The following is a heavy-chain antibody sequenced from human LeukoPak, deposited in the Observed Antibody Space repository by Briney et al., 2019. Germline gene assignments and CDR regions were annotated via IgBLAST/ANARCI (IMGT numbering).Heavy chain of an antibody. V-gene: IGHV3-21*01. Sequence: GGSLRLSCAASGFTFSSFSMNWVRQAPGKGLDWVSSISSSSSYIYYADSVKGRFTISRDNAKNSLYLQMNSLRAEDTAVYYCARDRSSGWYLFDYWGQGTLVTVSS. J-gene: IGHJ4*02. D-gene: IGHD6-19*01. CDR1: GFTFSSFS. CDR3: ARDRSSGWYLFDY. CDR2: ISSSSSYI.